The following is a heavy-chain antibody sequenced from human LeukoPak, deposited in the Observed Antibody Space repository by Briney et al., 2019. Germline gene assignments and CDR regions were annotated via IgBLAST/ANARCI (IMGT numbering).Heavy chain of an antibody. CDR2: ISSSGSTI. CDR3: ARDPGPITGTTGPD. Sequence: PGGSLRLPCAASGFTFSSYEMNWVRQAPGKGLEWVSYISSSGSTIYYADSVKGRFTISRDNAKNSLYLQMNSLRAEDTAVYYCARDPGPITGTTGPDWGQGTLVTVSS. D-gene: IGHD1-20*01. V-gene: IGHV3-48*03. J-gene: IGHJ4*02. CDR1: GFTFSSYE.